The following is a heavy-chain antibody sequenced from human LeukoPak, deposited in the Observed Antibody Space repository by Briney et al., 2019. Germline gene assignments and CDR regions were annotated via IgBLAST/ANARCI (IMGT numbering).Heavy chain of an antibody. D-gene: IGHD4-17*01. CDR3: AREDPQTTVPEGMDV. V-gene: IGHV4-59*01. CDR1: GGSISYYY. Sequence: SETLSLTCTVSGGSISYYYWSWIRQSPGKGMEWLGYIYYSGTTNYNPSLKSRVTISVDTSKNQFSLQLRSVTAADTAVYYCAREDPQTTVPEGMDVWGQGTTVTVSS. CDR2: IYYSGTT. J-gene: IGHJ6*02.